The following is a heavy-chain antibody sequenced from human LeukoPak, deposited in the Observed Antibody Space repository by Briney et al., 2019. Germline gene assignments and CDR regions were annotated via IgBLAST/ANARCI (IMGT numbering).Heavy chain of an antibody. CDR3: ATPYCSSISCLDVFNI. J-gene: IGHJ3*02. CDR1: GVSISDGRYY. D-gene: IGHD2-2*01. CDR2: KYYSGSA. Sequence: SQTLSLTCSVSGVSISDGRYYWTWIRQHPGKGLEWIGYKYYSGSANYNPSLKSRLTISVDTSKNQFSLQLSSVTAADTAMYYCATPYCSSISCLDVFNIWGQGTMVTVSS. V-gene: IGHV4-31*03.